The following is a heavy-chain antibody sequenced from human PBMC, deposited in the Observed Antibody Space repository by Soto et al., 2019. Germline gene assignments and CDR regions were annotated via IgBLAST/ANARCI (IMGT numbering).Heavy chain of an antibody. V-gene: IGHV3-30*18. CDR2: ISYDGSNK. J-gene: IGHJ6*02. D-gene: IGHD1-20*01. CDR3: AKDRSRPVITGTYYYYYGMDV. CDR1: GFTFSSYG. Sequence: GGSLRLSCAASGFTFSSYGMHWVRQAPGKGLEWVAVISYDGSNKYYADSVKGRFTIPRDNSKNTLYLQMNSLRAEDTAVYYCAKDRSRPVITGTYYYYYGMDVWGQGTTVTVSS.